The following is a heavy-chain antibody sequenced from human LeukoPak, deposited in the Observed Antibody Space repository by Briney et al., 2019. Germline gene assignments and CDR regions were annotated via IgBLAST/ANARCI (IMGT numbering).Heavy chain of an antibody. Sequence: SETLSLTCTVSGGSISSSSYYWGWIRQPPGKGLEWIGYIYYSGSTNYNPSLKSRVTISVDTSKNQFSLKLSSVTAADTAVYYCARGPSSRNWFDPWGQGTLVTVSS. CDR3: ARGPSSRNWFDP. CDR2: IYYSGST. D-gene: IGHD6-13*01. J-gene: IGHJ5*02. CDR1: GGSISSSSYY. V-gene: IGHV4-61*05.